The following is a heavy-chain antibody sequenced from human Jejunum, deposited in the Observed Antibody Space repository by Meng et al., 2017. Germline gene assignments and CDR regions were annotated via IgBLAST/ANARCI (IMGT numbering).Heavy chain of an antibody. D-gene: IGHD2-2*01. V-gene: IGHV3-23*01. CDR2: ISASGDDT. J-gene: IGHJ4*02. Sequence: GESLKISCAASGFTFSTYAMSWVRQAPGKGLEWVSAISASGDDTYYADSVKGRFTVSRDNSKNALYLQMNSLGAEDSAIYYCAKGSYTTSYEVRHWGQGTLVTVSS. CDR1: GFTFSTYA. CDR3: AKGSYTTSYEVRH.